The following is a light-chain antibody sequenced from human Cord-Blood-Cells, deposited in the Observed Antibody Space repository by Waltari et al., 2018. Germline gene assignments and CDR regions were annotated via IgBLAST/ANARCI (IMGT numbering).Light chain of an antibody. Sequence: QSALTQPVSVSRSPGQSLTLHCTGPSSDVGGYNYVPWYQQHPGNAPKLMIYEVSNRPSGVSNRFSGSKSGNTASLTISGLQAEDEADYYCSSYTSSSTYVFGTGTKVTVL. CDR1: SSDVGGYNY. CDR3: SSYTSSSTYV. V-gene: IGLV2-14*01. J-gene: IGLJ1*01. CDR2: EVS.